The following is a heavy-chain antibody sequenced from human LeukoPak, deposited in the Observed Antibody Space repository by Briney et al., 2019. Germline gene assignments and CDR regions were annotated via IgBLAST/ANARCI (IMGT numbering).Heavy chain of an antibody. Sequence: ASVKVSCKASGYTFTDYYIHWVRQAPGQGLEWMAWMNPNSGGTGYAQKFQGRVTVTRDTSISTAYMELSRLKFDDTAVYYCARNKEGKSLDYWGQGTLVTVSS. CDR3: ARNKEGKSLDY. V-gene: IGHV1-2*02. CDR1: GYTFTDYY. CDR2: MNPNSGGT. J-gene: IGHJ4*02.